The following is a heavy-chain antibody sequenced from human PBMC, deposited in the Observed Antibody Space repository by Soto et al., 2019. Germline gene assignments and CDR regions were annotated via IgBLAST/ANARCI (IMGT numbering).Heavy chain of an antibody. CDR3: AMTVYGGNVDY. J-gene: IGHJ4*02. V-gene: IGHV1-8*01. CDR2: MNANSGNT. CDR1: GYTFTSYD. D-gene: IGHD4-17*01. Sequence: QVQLVQSGAEVKKPGASVKVSCKASGYTFTSYDINWVRQATGQGLEWMGWMNANSGNTGYAQKFQGRVTMTRKTSISTAYTELSSLRSEDTAVYYSAMTVYGGNVDYWGQVTLGGVST.